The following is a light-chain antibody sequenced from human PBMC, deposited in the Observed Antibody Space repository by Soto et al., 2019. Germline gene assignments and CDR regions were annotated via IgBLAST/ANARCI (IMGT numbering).Light chain of an antibody. J-gene: IGKJ1*01. V-gene: IGKV1-5*02. CDR3: QHYYRYS. CDR1: QSIRNW. Sequence: IQMSKSPSSLPAPLGARVTSICRASQSIRNWLAWYQQKPGTAPKLLIYHGSTLESGVPSRFSGSGSGTEFTLPIIRLQPYDFASYYQQHYYRYSFGQGTKVHIK. CDR2: HGS.